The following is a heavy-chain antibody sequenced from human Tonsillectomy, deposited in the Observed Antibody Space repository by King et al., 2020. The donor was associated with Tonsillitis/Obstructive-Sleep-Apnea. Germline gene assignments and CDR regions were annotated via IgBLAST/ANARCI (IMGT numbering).Heavy chain of an antibody. CDR2: INHSGST. J-gene: IGHJ3*02. CDR1: GGSFSGYY. Sequence: VQLQQWGAGLLKPSETLSLTCAVYGGSFSGYYWSWIRQPPGKGLEWIGEINHSGSTNYNPSLKSRVTISVDTSKNQFSLNLSSLTAADTAVFYCARALQGYCSGGSCYASAFDIWGQGTMVTVSS. CDR3: ARALQGYCSGGSCYASAFDI. D-gene: IGHD2-15*01. V-gene: IGHV4-34*01.